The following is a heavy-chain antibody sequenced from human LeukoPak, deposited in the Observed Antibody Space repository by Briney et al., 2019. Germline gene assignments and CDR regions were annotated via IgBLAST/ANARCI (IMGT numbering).Heavy chain of an antibody. D-gene: IGHD3-22*01. CDR2: INSDGSST. CDR1: GFTFSSYW. CDR3: ARVARNIYDTSGYYYLAFDY. Sequence: GGSLRLSCAASGFTFSSYWMHWVRQAPGKGLVWVSRINSDGSSTSYADSVKGRFTISRDNAKNTLYLQMNSLRAEDTAVYYCARVARNIYDTSGYYYLAFDYWGQGTLVTVSS. V-gene: IGHV3-74*01. J-gene: IGHJ4*02.